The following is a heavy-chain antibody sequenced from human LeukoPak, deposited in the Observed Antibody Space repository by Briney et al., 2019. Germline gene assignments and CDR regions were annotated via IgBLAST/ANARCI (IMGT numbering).Heavy chain of an antibody. CDR1: GGTFSSYA. CDR3: ARDQEGFDY. CDR2: IYPRDGNT. J-gene: IGHJ4*02. V-gene: IGHV1-46*01. Sequence: ASVTVSCKASGGTFSSYAISWVRQAPGQGLEWMGMIYPRDGNTSYAQKFQGRVTVTRDTSTSTVHMELSGLRSEDTAVYYCARDQEGFDYWGQGTLVTVSS.